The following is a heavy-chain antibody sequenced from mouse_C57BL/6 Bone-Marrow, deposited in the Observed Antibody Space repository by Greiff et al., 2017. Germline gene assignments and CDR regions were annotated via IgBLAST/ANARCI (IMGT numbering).Heavy chain of an antibody. Sequence: EVMLVESGGGLVKPGGSLKLSCAASGFTFSSSTMSWVRQTPEKRLAWVATISGGGGNTYYPDSVKGRFTISRDNAKNTLYLQMSSLRSEDTALYYCARHYYYAMDYWGQGTSVTVSS. J-gene: IGHJ4*01. CDR3: ARHYYYAMDY. V-gene: IGHV5-9*01. CDR2: ISGGGGNT. CDR1: GFTFSSST.